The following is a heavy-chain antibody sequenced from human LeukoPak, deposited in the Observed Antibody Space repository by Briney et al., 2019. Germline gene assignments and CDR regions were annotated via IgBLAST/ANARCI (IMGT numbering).Heavy chain of an antibody. J-gene: IGHJ5*02. CDR1: GFTFSSYA. V-gene: IGHV3-23*01. Sequence: GGSLRLSCAASGFTFSSYAMSWVRQAPGKGLEWVSAISGSGGSTYYADSVKGRFTISRDNSKNTLYLQMNSLRAEDTAVYYCAEDGCSTSCYGLNWFDPWGQGTLVTVSS. D-gene: IGHD2-2*01. CDR2: ISGSGGST. CDR3: AEDGCSTSCYGLNWFDP.